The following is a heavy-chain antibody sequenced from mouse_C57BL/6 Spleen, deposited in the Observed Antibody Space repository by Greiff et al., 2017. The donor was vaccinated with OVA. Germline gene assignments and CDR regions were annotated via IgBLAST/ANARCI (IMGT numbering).Heavy chain of an antibody. CDR2: IDPETGGT. V-gene: IGHV1-15*01. J-gene: IGHJ4*01. CDR3: TSEGYPRAMDY. Sequence: QVQLQQSGAELVRPGASVTLSCKASGYTFTDYEMHWVKQTPVHGLEWIGAIDPETGGTAYNQKFKGKAILTADKSSSTAYMELRSLTSEDSAVYYCTSEGYPRAMDYWGQGTSVTVSA. CDR1: GYTFTDYE.